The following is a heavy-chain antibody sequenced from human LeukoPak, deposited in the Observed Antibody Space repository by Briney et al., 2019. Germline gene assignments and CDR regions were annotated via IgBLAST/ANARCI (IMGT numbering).Heavy chain of an antibody. CDR1: GYTFTSYY. J-gene: IGHJ4*02. D-gene: IGHD3-9*01. CDR3: ARGARRDVLRYFDRGDFDY. CDR2: INPSGGST. Sequence: ASVKVSRKASGYTFTSYYMHWVRQAPGQGLEWMGIINPSGGSTSYAQKFQGRVTMTRDTSTSTVYMELSSLRSEDTAVYYCARGARRDVLRYFDRGDFDYWGQGTLVTVSS. V-gene: IGHV1-46*01.